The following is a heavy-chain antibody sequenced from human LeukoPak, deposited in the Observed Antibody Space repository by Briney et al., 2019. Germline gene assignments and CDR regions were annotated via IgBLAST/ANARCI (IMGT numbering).Heavy chain of an antibody. CDR3: ARVLHDSSFYYYVCDY. CDR1: GYTFTGYY. D-gene: IGHD3-22*01. V-gene: IGHV1-2*02. CDR2: INPNSGGT. Sequence: ASVKVSCKASGYTFTGYYMHWVRQAPGQGLEWMGWINPNSGGTNYAQKFQGRVTMTRDMSISTAYMELSRLRSDDTAVYYCARVLHDSSFYYYVCDYWGQGTLVTVSS. J-gene: IGHJ4*02.